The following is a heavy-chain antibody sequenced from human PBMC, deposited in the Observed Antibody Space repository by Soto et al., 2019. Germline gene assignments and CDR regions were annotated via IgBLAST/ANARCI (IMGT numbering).Heavy chain of an antibody. CDR2: IRSKAYGGTT. D-gene: IGHD2-2*01. CDR1: GFTFGDYA. Sequence: GGSLRLSXTASGFTFGDYAMSWVRQAPGKGLEWVGFIRSKAYGGTTEYAASVKGRFTISRDDSKSIAYLQMNSLKTEDTAVYYCTRDLSDIVVVPAAIGHYYYYGMDVWGQGTTVTVSS. V-gene: IGHV3-49*04. J-gene: IGHJ6*02. CDR3: TRDLSDIVVVPAAIGHYYYYGMDV.